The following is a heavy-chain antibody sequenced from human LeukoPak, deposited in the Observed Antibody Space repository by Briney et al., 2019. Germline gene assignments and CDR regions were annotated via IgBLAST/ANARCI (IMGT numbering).Heavy chain of an antibody. V-gene: IGHV3-74*01. J-gene: IGHJ4*02. D-gene: IGHD5-24*01. CDR2: INGDGSVT. Sequence: GGSLRLSCAASGFTFSSFWMHWVRQVPGKGPVWVSHINGDGSVTGYADSVKGRSTISRDNARNTLYVQMNSLRAEDTAVYYCAREGDGYNSPIDYWGQGTLVTVSS. CDR1: GFTFSSFW. CDR3: AREGDGYNSPIDY.